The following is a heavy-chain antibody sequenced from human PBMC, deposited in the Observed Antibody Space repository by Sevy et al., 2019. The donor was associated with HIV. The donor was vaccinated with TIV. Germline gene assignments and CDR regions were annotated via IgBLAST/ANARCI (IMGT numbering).Heavy chain of an antibody. CDR2: FDTEDGET. Sequence: ASVKVSCKVSGYTLTKLSMHWVRQAPGKGLEWMGSFDTEDGETIYQQKLKGRVTMTEDTSTDTAYMELSSLRSEDTAVDYCATTKDYYEDSGSPFDYWGQGTLVTVSS. CDR1: GYTLTKLS. V-gene: IGHV1-24*01. D-gene: IGHD3-22*01. CDR3: ATTKDYYEDSGSPFDY. J-gene: IGHJ4*02.